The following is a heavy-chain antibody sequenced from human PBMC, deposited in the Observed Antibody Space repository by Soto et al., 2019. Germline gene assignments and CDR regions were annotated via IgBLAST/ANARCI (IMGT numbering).Heavy chain of an antibody. Sequence: QVQLQESGPLLVKPSETLSLTCSVSGVSTSNHYWTWIRKPPGQGPEWIGCIYYRGTTNYNASFNSRVTISVDTSKNQFSLKLTSVTTADTAVYYCARGGGSPYHDHEFDYWGQGILVTVSS. D-gene: IGHD2-2*01. CDR2: IYYRGTT. V-gene: IGHV4-59*11. J-gene: IGHJ4*02. CDR3: ARGGGSPYHDHEFDY. CDR1: GVSTSNHY.